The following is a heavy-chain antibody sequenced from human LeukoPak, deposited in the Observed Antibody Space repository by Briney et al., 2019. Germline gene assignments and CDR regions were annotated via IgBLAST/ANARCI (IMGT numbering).Heavy chain of an antibody. J-gene: IGHJ6*03. CDR2: INHSGIT. V-gene: IGHV4-34*01. D-gene: IGHD3-22*01. CDR3: ARGRISYYDGSGYYSGRSYYYMDV. CDR1: GGSFSGYY. Sequence: SETLSLTCAVYGGSFSGYYWSWIRQPPGKGLEWIGEINHSGITNYNPSLKSRVTISVDTSKNQFSLKLTSVTAADTAVYYCARGRISYYDGSGYYSGRSYYYMDVWGKGTTVTVSS.